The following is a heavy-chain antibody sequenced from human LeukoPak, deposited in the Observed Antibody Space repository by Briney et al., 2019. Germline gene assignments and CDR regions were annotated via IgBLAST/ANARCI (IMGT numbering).Heavy chain of an antibody. J-gene: IGHJ4*02. D-gene: IGHD2-15*01. CDR2: ISAYNGNT. CDR3: ARVPVPSPPADIGGYYFDY. Sequence: ASVKVSCKASGYTFTSYGISWVRRAPGQGLEWMGWISAYNGNTNYAQKLQGRVTMTTDTSTSTAYMELRSLRSDDTAVYYCARVPVPSPPADIGGYYFDYWGQGTLVTVSS. CDR1: GYTFTSYG. V-gene: IGHV1-18*01.